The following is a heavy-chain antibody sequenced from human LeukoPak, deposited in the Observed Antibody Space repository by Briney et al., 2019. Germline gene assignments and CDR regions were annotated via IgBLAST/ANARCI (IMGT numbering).Heavy chain of an antibody. J-gene: IGHJ4*02. CDR1: GFTFSSYG. CDR2: ISGSGGST. D-gene: IGHD3-22*01. V-gene: IGHV3-23*01. CDR3: AKPRPYYYDSSGYYPFNY. Sequence: GGSLRLSCAASGFTFSSYGMSWVRQAPGKGLEWVSAISGSGGSTYYADSVKGRFTISRDNSKNTLYLQMNSLRAEDTAVYYCAKPRPYYYDSSGYYPFNYWGQGTLVTVSS.